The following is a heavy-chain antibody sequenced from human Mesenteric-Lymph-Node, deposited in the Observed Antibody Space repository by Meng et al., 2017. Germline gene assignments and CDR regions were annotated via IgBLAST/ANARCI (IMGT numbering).Heavy chain of an antibody. V-gene: IGHV3-33*01. D-gene: IGHD2-21*02. CDR1: GFTFRNFG. J-gene: IGHJ3*01. CDR3: ARGACGRDCSSSAATDGFDL. CDR2: IWYDGSKK. Sequence: GESLKISCEATGFTFRNFGMNWLRQAPGKGLEWVAVIWYDGSKKYYADSVKGRFTISRDNSKNTVYMEMNSLRAEDTAVYYCARGACGRDCSSSAATDGFDLWGQGTMVTVSS.